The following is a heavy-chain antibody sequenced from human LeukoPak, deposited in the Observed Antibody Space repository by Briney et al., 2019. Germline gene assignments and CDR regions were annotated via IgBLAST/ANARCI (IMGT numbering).Heavy chain of an antibody. V-gene: IGHV3-30*18. CDR1: GFTFSSYG. J-gene: IGHJ4*02. Sequence: GGSLRLSCAASGFTFSSYGMHWVRQAPGKGLEWVAVISYDGSNKYYADSVKGRFTISRDNSKNTLYLQMNSLRAEDTAVYYCAKDHGSSSRWMVEYYFDYWGQGTLVTVSS. D-gene: IGHD6-6*01. CDR3: AKDHGSSSRWMVEYYFDY. CDR2: ISYDGSNK.